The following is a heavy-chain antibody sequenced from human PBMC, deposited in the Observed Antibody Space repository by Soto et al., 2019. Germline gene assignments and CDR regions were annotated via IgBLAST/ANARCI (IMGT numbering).Heavy chain of an antibody. J-gene: IGHJ6*02. V-gene: IGHV2-5*02. CDR2: IYWDDDK. D-gene: IGHD1-26*01. CDR3: AHTLIPRYIYYYGMDV. Sequence: QITLKESGPTLVKPTQTLTLTCTFSGFSLSTSGVGVVWIRQPPGKAQEWLALIYWDDDKRYSPSLKSRLTITKATTKNQVVLTMTNMDPVDTATYYCAHTLIPRYIYYYGMDVWGQGTTVTVSS. CDR1: GFSLSTSGVG.